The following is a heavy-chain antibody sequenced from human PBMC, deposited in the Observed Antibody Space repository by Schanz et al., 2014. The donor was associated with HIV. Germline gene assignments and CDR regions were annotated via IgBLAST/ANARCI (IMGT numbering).Heavy chain of an antibody. J-gene: IGHJ6*02. V-gene: IGHV3-30*03. CDR2: ISYDGSNK. D-gene: IGHD3-22*01. CDR3: ASPLLYDSLDV. CDR1: GFTFSSYG. Sequence: QVQLVESGGGVVQPGRSLRLSCAASGFTFSSYGMHWVRQAPGKGLEWVAVISYDGSNKYYADSVKGRFTISRDNSKNTLYPQMNSLRAEDTAVYYCASPLLYDSLDVWGQGTTVTVSS.